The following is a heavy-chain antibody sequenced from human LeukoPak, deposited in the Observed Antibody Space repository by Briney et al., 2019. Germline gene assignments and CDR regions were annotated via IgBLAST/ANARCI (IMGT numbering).Heavy chain of an antibody. CDR3: ARSMHYYGSGSYAWFDP. CDR2: INHSGGT. V-gene: IGHV4-34*01. CDR1: GGSFSGYY. J-gene: IGHJ5*02. D-gene: IGHD3-10*01. Sequence: SETLSLTCAVYGGSFSGYYWSWIRQPPGKGLEWIGEINHSGGTNYNPSLKSRVTISVDTSKNQFSLKLSSVTAADTAVYYCARSMHYYGSGSYAWFDPWGQGTLVTVSS.